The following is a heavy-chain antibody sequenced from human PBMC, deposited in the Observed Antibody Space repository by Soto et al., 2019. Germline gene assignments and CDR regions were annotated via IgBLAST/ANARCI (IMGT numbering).Heavy chain of an antibody. CDR1: GYTFTSYG. Sequence: ASVKVSCKASGYTFTSYGISWVRQAPGQGLEWMGWINPNSGGTNYAQKFQGWVTMTRDTSISTAYMELSRLRSDDTAVYYCARDVESYCGGDRFVGLDYWGQGTLVTVSS. J-gene: IGHJ4*02. CDR2: INPNSGGT. CDR3: ARDVESYCGGDRFVGLDY. D-gene: IGHD2-21*02. V-gene: IGHV1-2*04.